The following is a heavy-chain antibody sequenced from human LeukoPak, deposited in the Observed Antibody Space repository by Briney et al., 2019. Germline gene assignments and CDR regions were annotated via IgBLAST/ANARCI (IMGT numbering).Heavy chain of an antibody. Sequence: GRSLRLSCVASGCTFDNHAMHWVRQAPGKGLEWVSGISWNSGSIGYADSVKGRFTTSRDNAKNSLYLQMNSLRAEDTALYYCAKDFGYYYVTPSIDYWGQGTLVTVSS. CDR3: AKDFGYYYVTPSIDY. D-gene: IGHD3-10*02. J-gene: IGHJ4*02. CDR1: GCTFDNHA. CDR2: ISWNSGSI. V-gene: IGHV3-9*01.